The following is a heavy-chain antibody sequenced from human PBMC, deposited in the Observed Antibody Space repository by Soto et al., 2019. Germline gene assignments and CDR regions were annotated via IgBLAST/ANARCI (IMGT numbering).Heavy chain of an antibody. J-gene: IGHJ6*02. D-gene: IGHD6-25*01. CDR3: ARQVGRQRRAYYYYGMDV. V-gene: IGHV1-18*01. CDR1: GYTFTSYG. Sequence: ASVKVSCKASGYTFTSYGISWVRQAPGQGLEWMGWISAYNGNTNYAQKLQGRVTVTTDTPTSTAYMELRSLRSDDTAVYYCARQVGRQRRAYYYYGMDVWGQGTTVTGSS. CDR2: ISAYNGNT.